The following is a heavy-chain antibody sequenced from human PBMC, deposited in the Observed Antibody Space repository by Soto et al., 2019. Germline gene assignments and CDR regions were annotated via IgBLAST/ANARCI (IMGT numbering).Heavy chain of an antibody. Sequence: GASVKVSCKASGYTFTSYGISWVRQAPGQGLEWMGWISAYNGNTNYAQKLQGRVTMTTDTSTSTAHMELRSLRSDDTAVYYCARVKNYDFWSGYSPYGMDVWGQGTTVTVSS. J-gene: IGHJ6*02. V-gene: IGHV1-18*04. D-gene: IGHD3-3*01. CDR1: GYTFTSYG. CDR3: ARVKNYDFWSGYSPYGMDV. CDR2: ISAYNGNT.